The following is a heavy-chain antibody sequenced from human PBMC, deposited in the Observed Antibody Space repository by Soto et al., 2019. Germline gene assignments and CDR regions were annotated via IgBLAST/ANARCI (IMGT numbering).Heavy chain of an antibody. CDR2: ISSNSSYI. V-gene: IGHV3-21*01. J-gene: IGHJ4*02. CDR1: GFTFSSYS. Sequence: GGSLRLSCAASGFTFSSYSMNWVRQAPGKGLEWVSSISSNSSYIYYADSVKGRFTISRDNAKNSLYLQMNSLRAEDTAVYYCARESSSSHYFDYWGQGTLVTVSS. D-gene: IGHD6-6*01. CDR3: ARESSSSHYFDY.